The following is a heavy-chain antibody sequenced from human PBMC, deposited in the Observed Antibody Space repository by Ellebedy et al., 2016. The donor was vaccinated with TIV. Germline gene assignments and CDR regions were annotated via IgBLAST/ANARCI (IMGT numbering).Heavy chain of an antibody. Sequence: GESLKISCAASGFTFSNYWMHWVRQAPGKGLVWVSRINNEGSSTHYADSVRGRFTISRDNAKNTLFLQMNSLRVEDTAVYYCARELAAAGMWGLDYWGQGSLVTVSS. CDR3: ARELAAAGMWGLDY. D-gene: IGHD6-13*01. CDR2: INNEGSST. J-gene: IGHJ4*02. V-gene: IGHV3-74*01. CDR1: GFTFSNYW.